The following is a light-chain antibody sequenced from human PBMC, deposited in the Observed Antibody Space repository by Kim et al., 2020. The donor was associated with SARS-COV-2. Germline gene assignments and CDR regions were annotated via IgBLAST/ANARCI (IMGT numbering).Light chain of an antibody. Sequence: AAVEDRVTITCRASENIGTWLAWYQQKQGRAPSLLIYLASTLESGVPSRFSGTGSGTEFSLSITSLQPDDFATYYCQHYSRFPYTFGQGTKLEIK. CDR3: QHYSRFPYT. CDR1: ENIGTW. CDR2: LAS. J-gene: IGKJ2*01. V-gene: IGKV1-5*03.